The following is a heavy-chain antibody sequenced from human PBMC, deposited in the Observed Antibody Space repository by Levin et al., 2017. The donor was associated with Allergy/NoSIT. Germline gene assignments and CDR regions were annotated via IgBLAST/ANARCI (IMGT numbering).Heavy chain of an antibody. J-gene: IGHJ4*02. V-gene: IGHV3-49*03. D-gene: IGHD6-19*01. CDR3: SRGSSDGCHY. CDR1: GFTFGDYS. Sequence: GGSLRLSCTASGFTFGDYSMSWFRRAPGKGLEWVGFIRSKTFSETTEYAASVNGRFTISRDDSKSIAYLQMDSLNTEDTAVYYCSRGSSDGCHYWGQGALVTVSS. CDR2: IRSKTFSETT.